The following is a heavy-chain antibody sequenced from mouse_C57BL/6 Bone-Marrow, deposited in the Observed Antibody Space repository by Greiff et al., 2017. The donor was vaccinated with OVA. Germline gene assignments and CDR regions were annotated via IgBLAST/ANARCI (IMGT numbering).Heavy chain of an antibody. CDR2: IYPRSGNT. Sequence: VQLQQSGAELARPGASVKLSCKASGYTFTSYGISWVKQRTGQGLEWIGEIYPRSGNTYYNEKFKGKATLTADKASSTAYMELRSLTSEDSAVYFCARSRYYYGSSYVDYWGQGTTLTVSS. J-gene: IGHJ2*01. D-gene: IGHD1-1*01. CDR1: GYTFTSYG. V-gene: IGHV1-81*01. CDR3: ARSRYYYGSSYVDY.